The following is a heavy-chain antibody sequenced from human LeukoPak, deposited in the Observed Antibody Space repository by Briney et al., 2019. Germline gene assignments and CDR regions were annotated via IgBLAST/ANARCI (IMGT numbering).Heavy chain of an antibody. D-gene: IGHD6-19*01. J-gene: IGHJ4*02. CDR3: AKAHGGSGPGVDY. V-gene: IGHV3-30*18. CDR1: GFTFSSYG. Sequence: GRSLRLSCAASGFTFSSYGMHWVRQAPGKGLEWVAVISYDGSNKYYADSVKGRLTISRDNSKNTLYLQMNSLRAEDTAVYYCAKAHGGSGPGVDYWGQGTLVTVSS. CDR2: ISYDGSNK.